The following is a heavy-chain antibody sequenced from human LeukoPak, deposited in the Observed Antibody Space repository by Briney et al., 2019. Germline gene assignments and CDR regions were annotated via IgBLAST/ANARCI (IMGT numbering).Heavy chain of an antibody. CDR3: ARLASGRFFDY. J-gene: IGHJ4*02. CDR2: IHYSGST. D-gene: IGHD1-26*01. Sequence: PSETLSLTCTVSGGSVSSGSYYWGWLRQPPGKGLEWIGSIHYSGSTYYNPSLESRVTISVDTSKNQFSLKVSSVTAADTAVHYCARLASGRFFDYWGQGTLVTVSS. V-gene: IGHV4-39*01. CDR1: GGSVSSGSYY.